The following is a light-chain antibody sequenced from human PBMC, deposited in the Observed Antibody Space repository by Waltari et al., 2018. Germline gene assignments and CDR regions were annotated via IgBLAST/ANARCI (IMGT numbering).Light chain of an antibody. Sequence: QSALTQPPPASGSPGQPVTIPRTATSSDVGGYNYVSWYQQPPCKAPKLMIFEVSERPPGVPDRFSGSKSGNTASLTVSGLRADDEADYYCSSYAGASMVFGGGTKVTVL. CDR1: SSDVGGYNY. CDR2: EVS. CDR3: SSYAGASMV. V-gene: IGLV2-8*01. J-gene: IGLJ2*01.